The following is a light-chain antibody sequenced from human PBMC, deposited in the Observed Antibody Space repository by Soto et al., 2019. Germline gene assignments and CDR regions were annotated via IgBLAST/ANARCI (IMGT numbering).Light chain of an antibody. CDR3: QQNGSSRT. V-gene: IGKV3-20*01. J-gene: IGKJ1*01. CDR1: QSVTSSY. CDR2: GAS. Sequence: EIVLTQSPGTLSLSPGERATLSCRASQSVTSSYLAWYQQKPGQAPRLLIYGASNRATGIPDRFSGSGSGTDFTLTISRLEPEDFAVYYCQQNGSSRTFGQGTKVEIK.